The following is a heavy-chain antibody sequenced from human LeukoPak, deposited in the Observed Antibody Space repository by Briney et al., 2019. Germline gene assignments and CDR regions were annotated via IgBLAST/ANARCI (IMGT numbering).Heavy chain of an antibody. CDR3: AKDSLGYSSSWFAYYMDV. Sequence: GGSLRLSCAASGFTFSSYSMNWVRQAPGKGLEWVAVISYDGSNKYYTDSVKGRFTISRDNSKNTLYLQMNSLRAEDTAVYYCAKDSLGYSSSWFAYYMDVWGKGTTVTISS. D-gene: IGHD6-13*01. V-gene: IGHV3-30*18. CDR1: GFTFSSYS. CDR2: ISYDGSNK. J-gene: IGHJ6*03.